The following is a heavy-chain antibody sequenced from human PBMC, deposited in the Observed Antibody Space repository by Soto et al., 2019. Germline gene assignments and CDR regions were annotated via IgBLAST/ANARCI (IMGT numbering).Heavy chain of an antibody. CDR1: GFTFSSYG. Sequence: QVQLVESGGGVVQPGRSLRLSCAASGFTFSSYGMHWVRQAPGKGLEWVAVISYDGSNKYYADSVKGRFTISRDNSKNTLYRKRNSLRAEDTAVYYCAKDLKVTIFAGSGYGMDVWGQGTTVTVSS. J-gene: IGHJ6*02. V-gene: IGHV3-30*18. CDR2: ISYDGSNK. D-gene: IGHD3-3*01. CDR3: AKDLKVTIFAGSGYGMDV.